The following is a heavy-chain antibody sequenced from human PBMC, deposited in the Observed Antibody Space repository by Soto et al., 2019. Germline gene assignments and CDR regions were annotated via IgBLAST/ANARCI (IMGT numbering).Heavy chain of an antibody. J-gene: IGHJ6*02. V-gene: IGHV1-69*01. D-gene: IGHD3-10*02. CDR1: SDTFNKYA. CDR3: ARGETYVGF. Sequence: QVHLVQSGAEVKKTGSSVKVSSKTSSDTFNKYAFTWVRQSTGQGREWLGWIIPIFSSRNYAEKFQGRVTITAQDFTSTAYRALRSLRVEDTAVYYGARGETYVGFWGQGPTVTVSS. CDR2: IIPIFSSR.